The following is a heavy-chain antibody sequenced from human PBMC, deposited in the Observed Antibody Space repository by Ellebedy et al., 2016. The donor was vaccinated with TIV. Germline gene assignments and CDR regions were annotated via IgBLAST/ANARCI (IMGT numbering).Heavy chain of an antibody. CDR1: GFTFSSSW. V-gene: IGHV3-23*01. D-gene: IGHD2-2*01. CDR2: ISDSGDTT. CDR3: AKQKSTSAGSSDI. J-gene: IGHJ3*02. Sequence: GESLKISCAASGFTFSSSWVHWVRQAPGKGLEWVSGISDSGDTTYYPDSVKGRFTISRDNSKNTLYLQMNSLRVEDTAVDYGAKQKSTSAGSSDIWGQGAMVTVSS.